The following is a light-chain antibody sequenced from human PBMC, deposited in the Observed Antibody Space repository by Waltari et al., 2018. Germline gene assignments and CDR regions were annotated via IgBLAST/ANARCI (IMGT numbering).Light chain of an antibody. CDR3: QQYDTSPYT. Sequence: EIVLKQSPGTLSLSPGERGTPSCRASQSFTTTSLAWYPPKPGQTPRLLIYDASNRAPGIPDRFSGSGSGTDFTLSISRVESEDFAVYHCQQYDTSPYTFGQGTKLEIK. J-gene: IGKJ2*01. CDR2: DAS. V-gene: IGKV3-20*01. CDR1: QSFTTTS.